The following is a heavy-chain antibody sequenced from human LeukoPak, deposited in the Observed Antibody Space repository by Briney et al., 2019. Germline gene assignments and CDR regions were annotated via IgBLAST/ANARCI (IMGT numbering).Heavy chain of an antibody. Sequence: PGGSLRLSCVASGFTFSSYWMHWVRQDPRKGLVWVSRINGDGRNINYADSVRGRFTISRDNAKNTLYLQMNSLRAEDTAVYYCARDDTGYSSSWYLGYWGQGTLVTVSS. CDR1: GFTFSSYW. CDR2: INGDGRNI. D-gene: IGHD6-13*01. CDR3: ARDDTGYSSSWYLGY. J-gene: IGHJ4*02. V-gene: IGHV3-74*01.